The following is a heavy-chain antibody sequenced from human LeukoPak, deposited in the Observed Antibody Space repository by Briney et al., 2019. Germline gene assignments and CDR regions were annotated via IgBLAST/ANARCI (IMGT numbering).Heavy chain of an antibody. V-gene: IGHV1-69*04. Sequence: SVKVSCKASGGTFSSYAIIWVRQAPGQGLEWMGRIIPILGIANYAQKFQGRVTITADKSTSTAYMELSSLRSEDTAVYYCATMVRGVIQLDYWGQGTLVTVSS. CDR2: IIPILGIA. J-gene: IGHJ4*02. CDR1: GGTFSSYA. D-gene: IGHD3-10*01. CDR3: ATMVRGVIQLDY.